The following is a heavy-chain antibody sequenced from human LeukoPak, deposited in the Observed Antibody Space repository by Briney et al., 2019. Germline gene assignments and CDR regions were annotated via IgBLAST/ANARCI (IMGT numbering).Heavy chain of an antibody. V-gene: IGHV3-21*01. CDR2: ISGSSSYI. Sequence: GRSLRLSCAASGSTLSSYAMNCVRQAPGNWMEWVSFISGSSSYINYANPRKGRFTIPRDNARKSVYLHMNSLRANDTAVYYCATSDSSGYYLAGHLDSWGLGTLVTVSS. CDR3: ATSDSSGYYLAGHLDS. CDR1: GSTLSSYA. D-gene: IGHD3-22*01. J-gene: IGHJ4*02.